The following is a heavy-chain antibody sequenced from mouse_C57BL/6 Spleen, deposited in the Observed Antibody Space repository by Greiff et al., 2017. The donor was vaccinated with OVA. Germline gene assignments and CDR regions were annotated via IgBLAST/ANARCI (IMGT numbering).Heavy chain of an antibody. D-gene: IGHD2-4*01. CDR2: ISSGSSTI. J-gene: IGHJ4*01. CDR3: ARGDDYDYYYAMDY. Sequence: EVKLMESGGGLVKPGGSLKLSCAASGFTFSDYGMHWVRQAPEKGLEWVAYISSGSSTIYYADTVKGRFTISRDNAKNTLFLQMTSLRSEDTAMYYCARGDDYDYYYAMDYWGQGTSVTVSS. V-gene: IGHV5-17*01. CDR1: GFTFSDYG.